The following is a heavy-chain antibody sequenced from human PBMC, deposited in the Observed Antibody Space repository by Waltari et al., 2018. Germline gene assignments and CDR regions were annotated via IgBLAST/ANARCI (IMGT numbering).Heavy chain of an antibody. J-gene: IGHJ3*02. CDR2: ISSSSSYI. Sequence: QAPGKGLEWVSSISSSSSYIYYADSVKGRFTISRDNAKNSLYLQMNSLRAEDTAVYYCARDPYGDYGLGAFDIWGQGTMVTVSS. D-gene: IGHD4-17*01. CDR3: ARDPYGDYGLGAFDI. V-gene: IGHV3-21*01.